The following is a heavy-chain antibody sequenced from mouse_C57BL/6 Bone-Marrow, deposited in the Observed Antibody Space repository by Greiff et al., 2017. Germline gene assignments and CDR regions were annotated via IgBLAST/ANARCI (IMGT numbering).Heavy chain of an antibody. CDR1: GYTFTSYW. J-gene: IGHJ1*03. CDR2: INPSNGGT. CDR3: ARGDYSRGYFDV. D-gene: IGHD1-1*01. V-gene: IGHV1-53*01. Sequence: QVQLQQPGTELVKPGASVKLSCKASGYTFTSYWMHWVKQRPGQGLEWIGNINPSNGGTNYNEKFKSKATLTVDKSSSTAYLQLSSRTSEDSAVYYCARGDYSRGYFDVWGTGTTVTVSS.